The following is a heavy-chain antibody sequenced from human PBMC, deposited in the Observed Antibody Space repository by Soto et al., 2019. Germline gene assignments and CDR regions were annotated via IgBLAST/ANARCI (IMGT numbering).Heavy chain of an antibody. CDR2: IYWNDDN. J-gene: IGHJ2*01. CDR1: GFSLTTNGVG. CDR3: AHTLSSADYVSWYFDL. Sequence: QITLKESGPTLVKPTQPLTLTCAFSGFSLTTNGVGVGWIRQPPGKALEWLALIYWNDDNRYSPSLKSRLTITKDTPKNQVVLTMTNMDPVDTATYYCAHTLSSADYVSWYFDLWGRGALVTVSS. V-gene: IGHV2-5*01. D-gene: IGHD3-16*01.